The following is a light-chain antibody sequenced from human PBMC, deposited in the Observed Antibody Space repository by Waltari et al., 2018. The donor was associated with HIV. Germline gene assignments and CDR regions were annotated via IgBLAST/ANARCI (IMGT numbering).Light chain of an antibody. V-gene: IGLV2-14*01. CDR3: SSYTGSDTLLGV. J-gene: IGLJ1*01. Sequence: QSALTQPASVSGSPGQSISISCTGTSSDVGAYNYVSWYQQHPGQAPKLIIYDVNYRPSGISMRFSGSKSGNTASLTISGLQAEDEADYYCSSYTGSDTLLGVFGTGTKVTVL. CDR1: SSDVGAYNY. CDR2: DVN.